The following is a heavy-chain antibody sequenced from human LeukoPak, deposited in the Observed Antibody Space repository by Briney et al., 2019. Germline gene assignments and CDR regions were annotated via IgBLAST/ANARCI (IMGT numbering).Heavy chain of an antibody. Sequence: SETLSLTCTVSGGSISSYHWIWIRQPPGKGLEWIGYIYYSGTTKYNPSLKSRATISVDTSKNQFSLNLNSVTAADTAVYYCARGAYSSGWYLEYWGQGTLVTVSS. D-gene: IGHD6-19*01. CDR1: GGSISSYH. CDR2: IYYSGTT. J-gene: IGHJ4*02. CDR3: ARGAYSSGWYLEY. V-gene: IGHV4-59*01.